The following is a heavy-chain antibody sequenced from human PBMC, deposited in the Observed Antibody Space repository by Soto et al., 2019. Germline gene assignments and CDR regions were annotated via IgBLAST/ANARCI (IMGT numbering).Heavy chain of an antibody. J-gene: IGHJ4*02. CDR2: ISFDGNIS. Sequence: GGSLRLSCEGSGFSFRSYWMHWVRQAPGKGLVWVARISFDGNISNYADSVKGRFTITRDSARNTVYLQMNSLGAEDTAVYFCVREPWGFSGTWYDYWGQGTLVTVSS. CDR3: VREPWGFSGTWYDY. CDR1: GFSFRSYW. V-gene: IGHV3-74*01. D-gene: IGHD6-13*01.